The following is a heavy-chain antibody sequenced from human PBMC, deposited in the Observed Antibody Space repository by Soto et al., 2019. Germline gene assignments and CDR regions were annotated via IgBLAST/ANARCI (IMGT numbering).Heavy chain of an antibody. CDR3: AKGSRVGGYYYGRDV. CDR2: ISGSGGST. D-gene: IGHD3-16*01. CDR1: GFTFSSYA. J-gene: IGHJ6*02. V-gene: IGHV3-23*01. Sequence: EVQLLESGGGVVQPGGSLRLSCAASGFTFSSYAMSWVRQAPGKGLEWVSAISGSGGSTYYADSVKGRFTISRDNSKNMLQQQKNGLRAEDTAVDYCAKGSRVGGYYYGRDVWGQGTTVTVAS.